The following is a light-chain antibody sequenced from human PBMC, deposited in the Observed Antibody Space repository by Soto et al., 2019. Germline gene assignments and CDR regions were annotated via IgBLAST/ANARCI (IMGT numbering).Light chain of an antibody. CDR2: AAS. CDR1: QSINSY. CDR3: QQSYNTPLT. J-gene: IGKJ5*01. V-gene: IGKV1-39*01. Sequence: DIQMTQSPSSLSASVGDRVTITCRASQSINSYLNWYQNKPGKAPKLLISAASSLHSGVPSRFSGSGSGTDFTLTITSLQPEDFATFYCQQSYNTPLTFGQGTRLEIK.